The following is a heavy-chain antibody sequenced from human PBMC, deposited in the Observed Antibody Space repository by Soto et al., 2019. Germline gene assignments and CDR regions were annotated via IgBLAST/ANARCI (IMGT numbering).Heavy chain of an antibody. J-gene: IGHJ4*02. CDR3: ARGGCTRTSCFILDY. V-gene: IGHV3-74*01. CDR2: INTDGSRT. D-gene: IGHD2-2*01. CDR1: GFTFTTYW. Sequence: EVKLVESGGGLVQPGGSLRLSCTPSGFTFTTYWMHWVRQVPGNGPVWLSLINTDGSRTSYAGSVKGRFTISRDNVKNTVYLQMNSLRAEDTAVYYCARGGCTRTSCFILDYWGQGTQVTVSS.